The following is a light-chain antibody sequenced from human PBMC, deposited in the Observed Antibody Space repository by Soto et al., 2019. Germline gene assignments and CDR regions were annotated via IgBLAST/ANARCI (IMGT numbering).Light chain of an antibody. V-gene: IGLV2-14*01. Sequence: QSVLTQPASVSGSPGQSIIISCTGTSSDVGGYNYVSWYQHYPDKAPKLIIYEVSNRASGISIRYSGSKSGNTASLTISGVHAQDDADYYCSSFTSSSIVVFGGGTKLTVL. J-gene: IGLJ2*01. CDR1: SSDVGGYNY. CDR3: SSFTSSSIVV. CDR2: EVS.